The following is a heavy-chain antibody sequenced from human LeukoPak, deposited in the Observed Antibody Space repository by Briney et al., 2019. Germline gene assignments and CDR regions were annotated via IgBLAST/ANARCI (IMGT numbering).Heavy chain of an antibody. CDR2: IQNDGNDK. J-gene: IGHJ5*02. Sequence: GGSLRLSCAASGLTFSTYGMHWVRQAPGKGLEWVAFIQNDGNDKYYADSVKGRFTISRDNSKNTLDLQMNGLRAEDTAVYYCARAVAWIDPWGQGTLVTVSS. CDR1: GLTFSTYG. CDR3: ARAVAWIDP. V-gene: IGHV3-30*02.